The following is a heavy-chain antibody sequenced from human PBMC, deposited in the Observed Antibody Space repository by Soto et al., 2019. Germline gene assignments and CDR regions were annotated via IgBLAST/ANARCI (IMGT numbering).Heavy chain of an antibody. CDR2: ISGGGGRI. V-gene: IGHV3-23*01. J-gene: IGHJ4*02. CDR1: GFTFSNYD. Sequence: EVQLLESGGGLVQPGGSLRLSCASSGFTFSNYDMSWVRQAPGKGQEWVSTISGGGGRIYYADSVKGRFTISRDNSMNALYMQMNSLRAEDTAVYYYAKRPASLLCFAYWGQGTLVTVSS. D-gene: IGHD2-2*01. CDR3: AKRPASLLCFAY.